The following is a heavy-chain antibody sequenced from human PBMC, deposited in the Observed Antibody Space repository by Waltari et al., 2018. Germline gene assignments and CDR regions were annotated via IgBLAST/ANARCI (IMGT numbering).Heavy chain of an antibody. CDR2: INPNSGGT. D-gene: IGHD6-6*01. V-gene: IGHV1-2*02. Sequence: QVQLVQSGAEVKKPGASVKVACKASGYTFTGYSIHWVRQAPGQGLEWMGWINPNSGGTNYAQKFQGRVTMTRDTSISTAYMELSRLRSDDTAVYYCARSRHIAARQLPGYWGQGTLVTVSS. J-gene: IGHJ4*02. CDR3: ARSRHIAARQLPGY. CDR1: GYTFTGYS.